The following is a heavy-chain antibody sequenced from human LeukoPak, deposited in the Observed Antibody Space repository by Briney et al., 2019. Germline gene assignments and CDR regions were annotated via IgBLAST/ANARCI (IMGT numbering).Heavy chain of an antibody. V-gene: IGHV3-48*01. J-gene: IGHJ4*02. CDR3: ARVTSSGWYPFDY. CDR1: GFTFSSYS. CDR2: ISSSSSTI. Sequence: GGSLRLSCAASGFTFSSYSMSWVRQAPGKGLEWVSYISSSSSTIYYADSVKGRFTISRDNAKNSLYLQMNSLRAEDTAVYYCARVTSSGWYPFDYWGQGTLVTVSS. D-gene: IGHD6-19*01.